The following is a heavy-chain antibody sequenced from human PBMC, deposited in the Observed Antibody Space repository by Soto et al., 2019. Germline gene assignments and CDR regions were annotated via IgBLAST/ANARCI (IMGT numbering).Heavy chain of an antibody. CDR3: ARDSGADYDFWSGPFDY. V-gene: IGHV1-2*02. J-gene: IGHJ4*02. CDR1: GYTFTGYY. CDR2: INPNSGGT. D-gene: IGHD3-3*01. Sequence: GASVKVSCKASGYTFTGYYMHWVRQAPGQGLEWMGWINPNSGGTNYAQKFQGRVTMTRDTSISTAYMELSRLRSDDTAVYYCARDSGADYDFWSGPFDYWGQGTLVTVSS.